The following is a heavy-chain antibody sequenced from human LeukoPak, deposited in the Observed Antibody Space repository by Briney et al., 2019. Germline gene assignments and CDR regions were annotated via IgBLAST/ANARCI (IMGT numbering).Heavy chain of an antibody. Sequence: ASVKVSCKASGGTFSSYAISWVRQAPGQGLEWMGRIIPILGIANYAQKFQGRVTITADESTSTAYMELSSLRSEDTAVYYCARGRSQLDFDYWGQGTLVTVSS. J-gene: IGHJ4*02. CDR2: IIPILGIA. CDR1: GGTFSSYA. D-gene: IGHD6-6*01. V-gene: IGHV1-69*04. CDR3: ARGRSQLDFDY.